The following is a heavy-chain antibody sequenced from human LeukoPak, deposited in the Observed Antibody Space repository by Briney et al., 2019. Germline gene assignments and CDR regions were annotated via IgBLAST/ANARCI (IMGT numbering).Heavy chain of an antibody. D-gene: IGHD2-15*01. J-gene: IGHJ3*02. CDR2: INKKNIVT. V-gene: IGHV3-23*01. CDR1: WFNLSRFA. CDR3: AKDNTPFGSSVVQKSGGAFDI. Sequence: GALRLSFAGSWFNLSRFAFGLVRQAPGEGLEWVSTINKKNIVTHYADSVKGRFTISTDNSKNTLYLQMNSLRTEDSAVYYCAKDNTPFGSSVVQKSGGAFDIWGQGTRVTVSS.